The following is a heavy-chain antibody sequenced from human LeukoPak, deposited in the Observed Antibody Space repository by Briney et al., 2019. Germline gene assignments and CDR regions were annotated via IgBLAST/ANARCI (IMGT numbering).Heavy chain of an antibody. V-gene: IGHV3-30-3*01. Sequence: PGRSLRLSCAASGFTFSSYAMHWVRQAPGKGLEWVAVISYDGSSKYYADSVKGRFTISRDNSKNTLYLQMNSLRAEDTAVYYCARAKLPFGGVAYAFDIWGQGTMVTVSS. CDR3: ARAKLPFGGVAYAFDI. CDR2: ISYDGSSK. J-gene: IGHJ3*02. D-gene: IGHD3-16*01. CDR1: GFTFSSYA.